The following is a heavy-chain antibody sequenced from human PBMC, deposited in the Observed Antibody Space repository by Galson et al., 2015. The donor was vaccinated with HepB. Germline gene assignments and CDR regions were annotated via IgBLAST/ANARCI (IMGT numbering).Heavy chain of an antibody. CDR2: IKHDGGEK. D-gene: IGHD2/OR15-2a*01. Sequence: SLRLSCAASRFSFSNYWMSWVRQTPGKGLEWVANIKHDGGEKYYVDSVKGRFTISRDNAKNSLYLQMNSLRVEDMALYYCARTRRGPFAFDIWGQGTMVTVSS. V-gene: IGHV3-7*01. CDR1: RFSFSNYW. J-gene: IGHJ3*02. CDR3: ARTRRGPFAFDI.